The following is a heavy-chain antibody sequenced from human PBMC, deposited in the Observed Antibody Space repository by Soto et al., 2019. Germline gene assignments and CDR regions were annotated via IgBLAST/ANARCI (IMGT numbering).Heavy chain of an antibody. Sequence: QVQVVQSGAEVKKPGASVRVSCKASGYTFSDYNMHWVRQAPGQRLEWMAWINGGNGNTIYAQKFQGRLTVTRDTAASTAYMEVSSPRSEDTAVYCCARGPSSTANPLYYHYGMHAGVQGTTVTVSS. CDR2: INGGNGNT. CDR3: ARGPSSTANPLYYHYGMHA. J-gene: IGHJ6*02. V-gene: IGHV1-3*01. D-gene: IGHD5-18*01. CDR1: GYTFSDYN.